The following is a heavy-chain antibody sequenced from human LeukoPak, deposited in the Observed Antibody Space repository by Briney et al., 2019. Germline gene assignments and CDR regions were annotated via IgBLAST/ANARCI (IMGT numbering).Heavy chain of an antibody. J-gene: IGHJ6*03. Sequence: ASVKVSCKASGGTFSSYAFSWVRQAPGQGLEWMGAIIPMTGTANYAQKFQGRVTITADESTSTAYMELSSLRSEDTAVYYCASGYSSGWFLMDVWGKGTTVTISS. D-gene: IGHD6-19*01. CDR1: GGTFSSYA. CDR2: IIPMTGTA. V-gene: IGHV1-69*01. CDR3: ASGYSSGWFLMDV.